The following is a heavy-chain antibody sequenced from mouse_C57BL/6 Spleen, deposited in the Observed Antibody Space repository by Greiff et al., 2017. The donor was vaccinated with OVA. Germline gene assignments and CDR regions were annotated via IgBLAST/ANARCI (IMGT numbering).Heavy chain of an antibody. CDR3: ARETAQATWFAC. Sequence: VQLQQPGAELVRPGSSVKLSCKASGYTFTSYWMDWVKQRPGQGLEWIGNIYPSDSETHYNQKFKDKATLTVDKSSSTAYMQLSSLTSEDSAVYYCARETAQATWFACWGQGTLVTVSA. D-gene: IGHD3-2*02. V-gene: IGHV1-61*01. J-gene: IGHJ3*01. CDR2: IYPSDSET. CDR1: GYTFTSYW.